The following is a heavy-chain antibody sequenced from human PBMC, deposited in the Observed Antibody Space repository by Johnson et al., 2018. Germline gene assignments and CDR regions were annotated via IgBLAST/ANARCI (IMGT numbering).Heavy chain of an antibody. J-gene: IGHJ6*04. D-gene: IGHD2-21*02. CDR1: GFTFTNYY. Sequence: QVQLQESGGGLVKPGGSLRLSCSASGFTFTNYYMSWVRQTPGKGLEWIAYISWVNSPVFYADSVRGRFPISRDNARNSVFLEIQNGRPDATAVYFCAKGAYGGAHCLSNDFDRWGKGATVIVSS. V-gene: IGHV3-11*04. CDR2: ISWVNSPV. CDR3: AKGAYGGAHCLSNDFDR.